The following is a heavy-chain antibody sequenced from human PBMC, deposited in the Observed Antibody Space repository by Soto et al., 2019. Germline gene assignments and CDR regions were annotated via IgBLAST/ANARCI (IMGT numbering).Heavy chain of an antibody. Sequence: ASVKVSCKASGYTLTGYYMHWVRQAPGQGLKWMGWINPNSGGTNYAQKFQGRVTMTRDTSISTAYMEMSRLRSDDTAVYYCARGLYYNYYGLDVWGQGTTVTVSS. D-gene: IGHD3-10*01. CDR1: GYTLTGYY. J-gene: IGHJ6*02. CDR2: INPNSGGT. CDR3: ARGLYYNYYGLDV. V-gene: IGHV1-2*02.